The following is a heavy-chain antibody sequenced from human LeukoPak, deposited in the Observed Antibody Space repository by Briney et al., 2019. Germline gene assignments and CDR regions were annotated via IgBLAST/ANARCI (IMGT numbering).Heavy chain of an antibody. V-gene: IGHV6-1*01. D-gene: IGHD6-6*01. CDR3: SRQRSTSTYYFGLDV. CDR1: GDTVSSNTAA. Sequence: SQTLSLTGAISGDTVSSNTAAWNWIRQSPSRGLEWLGRTYYRSKWNTDYAASVQNRITINPDTSTNQFSLQLKSATPEDTAVYYCSRQRSTSTYYFGLDVWGQGTTVTVSS. CDR2: TYYRSKWNT. J-gene: IGHJ6*02.